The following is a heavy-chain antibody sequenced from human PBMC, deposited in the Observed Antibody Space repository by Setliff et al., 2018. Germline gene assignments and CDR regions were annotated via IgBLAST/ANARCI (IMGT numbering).Heavy chain of an antibody. V-gene: IGHV3-30*04. CDR2: ISYDGTIT. D-gene: IGHD2-15*01. CDR1: GFLYSNNA. CDR3: ASSSGGNYEAYFDY. Sequence: LRLSCAAPGFLYSNNAFHWVRQTPGKGLEWVAVISYDGTITHYVDSVKGRFSISRDNSQNTLYLQMNSLSPEDTALYYCASSSGGNYEAYFDYWGQGTLVTVSS. J-gene: IGHJ4*02.